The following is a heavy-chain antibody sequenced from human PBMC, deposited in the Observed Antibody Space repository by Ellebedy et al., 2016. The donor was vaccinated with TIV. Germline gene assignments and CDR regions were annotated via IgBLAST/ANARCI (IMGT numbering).Heavy chain of an antibody. CDR3: ARPVQGGGSYRWAFDI. J-gene: IGHJ3*02. CDR2: IYYSGST. Sequence: SETLSLTCTVSGGSISSYYWSWIRQPAGKGLEWIGSIYYSGSTYYNPSLKSRVTISADTSKNQFSLKLSSVTAADTAVYYCARPVQGGGSYRWAFDIWGQGTMVTVSS. D-gene: IGHD3-16*02. V-gene: IGHV4-59*05. CDR1: GGSISSYY.